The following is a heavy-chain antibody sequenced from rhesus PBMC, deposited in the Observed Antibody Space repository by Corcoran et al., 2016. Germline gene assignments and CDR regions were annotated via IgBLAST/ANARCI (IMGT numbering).Heavy chain of an antibody. D-gene: IGHD2-39*01. J-gene: IGHJ4*01. Sequence: QVQLQESGPGLVKPSETLSLTCAVSGGSISSDYWSWIRQAPGKGLGWIGYTYVGGRPTESNPSLKSRVTRSLDTSKNQVSLKVTSGTAADTAVYYCARGVSAIGPWGQGLLVTVS. CDR3: ARGVSAIGP. CDR2: TYVGGRPT. V-gene: IGHV4S11*01. CDR1: GGSISSDY.